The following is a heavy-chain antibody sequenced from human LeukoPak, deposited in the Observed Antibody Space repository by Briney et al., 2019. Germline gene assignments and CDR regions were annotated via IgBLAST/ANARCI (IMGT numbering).Heavy chain of an antibody. Sequence: GGSLRLSCAASGFTFSSYGMHWVRQAPGKGLEWVAFIRYDGSNKYYADSVKGRFTISRDNSKNTLYLQMNSLRAEDTAVYYCAKDAGITMVRGVIDWFDPWGQGTLVTVSS. D-gene: IGHD3-10*01. V-gene: IGHV3-30*02. CDR3: AKDAGITMVRGVIDWFDP. CDR2: IRYDGSNK. J-gene: IGHJ5*02. CDR1: GFTFSSYG.